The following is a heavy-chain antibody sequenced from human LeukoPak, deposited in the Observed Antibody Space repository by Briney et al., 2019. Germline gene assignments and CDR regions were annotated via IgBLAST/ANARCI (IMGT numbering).Heavy chain of an antibody. CDR1: GSTVSSNY. Sequence: GSLRLSCAASGSTVSSNYMSWVRQAPGKGLEWVGEINHSGSTNYNPSLKSRVTISVDTSKNQFSLKLSSVTAADTAVYYCASSHFKIQGQQLDRAVDYWGQGTLVTVSS. V-gene: IGHV4-34*01. J-gene: IGHJ4*02. CDR2: INHSGST. CDR3: ASSHFKIQGQQLDRAVDY. D-gene: IGHD6-13*01.